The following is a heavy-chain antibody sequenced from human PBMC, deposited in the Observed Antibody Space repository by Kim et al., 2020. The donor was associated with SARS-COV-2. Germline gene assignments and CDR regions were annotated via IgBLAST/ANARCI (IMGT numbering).Heavy chain of an antibody. CDR3: TRGTMTQWSYYDL. Sequence: EYAASVEDRFTISRDDSKNIAYLQMNSLKTDDTAVYFCTRGTMTQWSYYDLWGQGSLVTVSS. J-gene: IGHJ4*02. D-gene: IGHD4-17*01. V-gene: IGHV3-49*02.